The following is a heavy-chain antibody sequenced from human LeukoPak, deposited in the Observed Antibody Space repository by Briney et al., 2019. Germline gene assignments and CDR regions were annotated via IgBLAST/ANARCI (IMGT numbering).Heavy chain of an antibody. CDR2: IYYSGGT. V-gene: IGHV4-59*01. J-gene: IGHJ4*02. Sequence: SETLSLTCSVSRGSLDSYYWSWIRQPPGKGPEWIGYIYYSGGTNYNPSLKSRVTLSVDTSKNQFSLELNTVTAADTAVYYCARGGGYNLLIDSWGQGTLATVSS. D-gene: IGHD5-24*01. CDR3: ARGGGYNLLIDS. CDR1: RGSLDSYY.